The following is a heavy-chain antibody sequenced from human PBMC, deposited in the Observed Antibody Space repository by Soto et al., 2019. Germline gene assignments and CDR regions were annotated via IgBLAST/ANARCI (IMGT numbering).Heavy chain of an antibody. D-gene: IGHD3-9*01. Sequence: GGSRRLSGAASGLTFSSYAMHWVRQAPGKGQKWVAGISYDGSNKYYADSVKGRFTISRDNSKNTLYLQMNSLRAEDTGVYYCARDYYENILTGYPHDAFDIWGQGTMVTVSS. J-gene: IGHJ3*02. V-gene: IGHV3-30-3*01. CDR1: GLTFSSYA. CDR3: ARDYYENILTGYPHDAFDI. CDR2: ISYDGSNK.